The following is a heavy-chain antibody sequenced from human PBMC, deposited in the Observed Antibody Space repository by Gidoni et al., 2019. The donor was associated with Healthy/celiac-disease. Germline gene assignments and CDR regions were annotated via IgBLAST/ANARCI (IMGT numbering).Heavy chain of an antibody. CDR3: ARLIAVAGTSHSWFDP. D-gene: IGHD6-19*01. V-gene: IGHV5-51*01. Sequence: EVQLVQSGAEVKKPGESLKISCKGSGYSFTSSWIGWVRQMPGKGLEWMGIIYPGDSDTRYSPSFQGQVTISADKSISTAYLQWSSLKASDTAMYYCARLIAVAGTSHSWFDPWGQGTLVTVSS. J-gene: IGHJ5*02. CDR2: IYPGDSDT. CDR1: GYSFTSSW.